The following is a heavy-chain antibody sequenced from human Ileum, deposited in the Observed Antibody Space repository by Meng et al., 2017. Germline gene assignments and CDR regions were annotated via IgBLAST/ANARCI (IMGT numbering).Heavy chain of an antibody. J-gene: IGHJ4*02. CDR3: ARVKTIRDPFDY. D-gene: IGHD3-10*01. V-gene: IGHV5-51*01. CDR1: GYSFTNYW. CDR2: ISPSESDV. Sequence: GGSLRLSCKGSGYSFTNYWVGWVRQRPGKGLEWMGIISPSESDVRYSPSFQGQVTISADKSISTDYLHWSSLKAADIAMYYCARVKTIRDPFDYWGQGTLVTVSS.